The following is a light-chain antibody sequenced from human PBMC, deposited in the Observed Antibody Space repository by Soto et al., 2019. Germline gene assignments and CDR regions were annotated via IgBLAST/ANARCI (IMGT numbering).Light chain of an antibody. CDR2: TTS. CDR3: QQANSFPPTT. J-gene: IGKJ1*01. Sequence: DIQMTQSPSSVSASVGDRVTITCRASQGVRDWVAWYQQKPGKAPKLLFSTTSTLEDGVPSRFSCSASGTEFTRTISSLQPEDFATYYCQQANSFPPTTFGKGTKVEIK. V-gene: IGKV1-12*01. CDR1: QGVRDW.